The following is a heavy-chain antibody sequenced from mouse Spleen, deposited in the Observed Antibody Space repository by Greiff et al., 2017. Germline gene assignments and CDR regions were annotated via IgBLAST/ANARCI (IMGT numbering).Heavy chain of an antibody. CDR1: GYTFTSYW. V-gene: IGHV1-50*01. CDR3: ARVRVYAMDY. D-gene: IGHD1-1*01. J-gene: IGHJ4*01. CDR2: IDPSDSYT. Sequence: QVQLQQPGAELVKPGASVKLSCKASGYTFTSYWMQWVKQRPGQGLEWIGEIDPSDSYTNYNQKFKGKATLTVDTSSSTAYMQLSSLTSEDSAVYYCARVRVYAMDYWGQGTSVTVSS.